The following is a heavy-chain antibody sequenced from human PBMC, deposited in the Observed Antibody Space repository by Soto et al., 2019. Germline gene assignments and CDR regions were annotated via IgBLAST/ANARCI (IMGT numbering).Heavy chain of an antibody. Sequence: GGSLRLSCAASGFTFSSYAMSWVRQAPGKGLEWVSAISGSGGSTYYADSVKGRFTISRDNSKNTLYLQMNSLRAEDTAVYYCAKDQGGSYYVHGDYYYGMDVWGQGTTVTVSS. V-gene: IGHV3-23*01. CDR2: ISGSGGST. D-gene: IGHD1-26*01. J-gene: IGHJ6*02. CDR3: AKDQGGSYYVHGDYYYGMDV. CDR1: GFTFSSYA.